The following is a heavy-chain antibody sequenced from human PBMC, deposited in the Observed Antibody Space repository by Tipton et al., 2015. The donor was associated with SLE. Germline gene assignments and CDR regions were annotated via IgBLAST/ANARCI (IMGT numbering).Heavy chain of an antibody. V-gene: IGHV4-59*11. CDR3: ARALKPHIALGPRTGYMDV. J-gene: IGHJ6*03. Sequence: GLVKPSETLSLTCTVSGDSISGQYWSWIRQPPGKGLEWIGYVYYTGITNYNPSLKSRITISVDTSRNQFSLKLSSMTAADTAVYFCARALKPHIALGPRTGYMDVWGKGTTVTVSS. CDR2: VYYTGIT. CDR1: GDSISGQY. D-gene: IGHD1/OR15-1a*01.